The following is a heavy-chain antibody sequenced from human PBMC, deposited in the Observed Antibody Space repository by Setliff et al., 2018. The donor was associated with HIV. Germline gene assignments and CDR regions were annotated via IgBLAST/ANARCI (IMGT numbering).Heavy chain of an antibody. CDR2: ISSSSSYI. CDR1: GFTFSSYS. D-gene: IGHD1-26*01. CDR3: ARVGAATASYYYYYMDV. J-gene: IGHJ6*03. V-gene: IGHV3-21*01. Sequence: RLSCAASGFTFSSYSMNWVRQAPGKGLEWVSSISSSSSYIYYADSVKGRFTISRDSAKNSLYLQMNSLRAEDTAVYYCARVGAATASYYYYYMDVWGKGTTVTVSS.